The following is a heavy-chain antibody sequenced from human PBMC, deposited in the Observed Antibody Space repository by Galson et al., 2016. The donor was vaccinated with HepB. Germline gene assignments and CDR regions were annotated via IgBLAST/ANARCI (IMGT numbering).Heavy chain of an antibody. D-gene: IGHD3-9*01. Sequence: SLRLSCAASGFPFSDHWMNWVRQAPGKGLEWVANLKRNGGDQFYVDSVRGRFTVSRDDVKKSFLLQMSSQRVEDTAVYYCVRGPTYGIRSDFLDHWGQGTVVTVSS. J-gene: IGHJ4*02. CDR3: VRGPTYGIRSDFLDH. CDR1: GFPFSDHW. V-gene: IGHV3-7*01. CDR2: LKRNGGDQ.